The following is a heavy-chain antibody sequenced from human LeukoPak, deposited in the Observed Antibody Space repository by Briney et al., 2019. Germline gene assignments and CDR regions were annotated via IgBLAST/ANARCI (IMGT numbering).Heavy chain of an antibody. CDR1: GYSFTNYD. CDR2: MNPKSGDT. CDR3: ARDRAPYYYDSSGYYYDY. J-gene: IGHJ4*02. Sequence: ASVKVSCKASGYSFTNYDINWVRQATGQGLEWMGWMNPKSGDTGYSQKFQGRVFITRDTSINTAYMELSSLGSDDTAVYYCARDRAPYYYDSSGYYYDYWGQGTLVTVSS. D-gene: IGHD3-22*01. V-gene: IGHV1-8*03.